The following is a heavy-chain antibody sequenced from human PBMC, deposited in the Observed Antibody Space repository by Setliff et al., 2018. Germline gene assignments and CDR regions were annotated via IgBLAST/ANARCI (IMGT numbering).Heavy chain of an antibody. CDR1: GMSITSYY. D-gene: IGHD6-13*01. V-gene: IGHV4-59*01. J-gene: IGHJ4*02. Sequence: SETLSLTCSVSGMSITSYYWSWIRQSPGRGLEWIGYIYYTGSTTYSPSLKSRVTISPDTSKNQFHLTVKSVTEADTAIYYCARGGVAAAGRKGVFEHWGQGTLVTVSS. CDR2: IYYTGST. CDR3: ARGGVAAAGRKGVFEH.